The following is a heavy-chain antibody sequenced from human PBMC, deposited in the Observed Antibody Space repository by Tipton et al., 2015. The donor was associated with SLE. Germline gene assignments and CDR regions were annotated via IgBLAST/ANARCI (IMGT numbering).Heavy chain of an antibody. CDR2: FYPSESAS. CDR3: VRQVGYNDYVN. CDR1: GYTFSSYW. Sequence: VQLVQSGAEVKKSGESLKISCTASGYTFSSYWIAWVRQTPVKGLERMGIFYPSESASRYSPSFQGQVTISADTSTSTAYLQWSSRRASDSGMYYCVRQVGYNDYVNWGQGTLVTVSS. J-gene: IGHJ4*02. D-gene: IGHD3-16*01. V-gene: IGHV5-51*03.